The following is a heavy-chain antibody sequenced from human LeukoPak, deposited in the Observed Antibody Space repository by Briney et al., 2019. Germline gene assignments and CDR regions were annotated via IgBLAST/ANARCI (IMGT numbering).Heavy chain of an antibody. CDR1: GGTFSSYA. Sequence: ASVKVSCKASGGTFSSYAISWVRQAPGQGLEWMGWISAYNGYTDYVQKFQFRVTMTTDTSTSTAYMELRSLRSDDTAVYYCARDKAVTTEVTQHFQHWGQGTLVTVSS. CDR3: ARDKAVTTEVTQHFQH. J-gene: IGHJ1*01. D-gene: IGHD4-23*01. CDR2: ISAYNGYT. V-gene: IGHV1-18*01.